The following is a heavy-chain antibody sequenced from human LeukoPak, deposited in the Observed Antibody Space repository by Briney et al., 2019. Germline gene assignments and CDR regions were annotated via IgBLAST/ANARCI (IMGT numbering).Heavy chain of an antibody. Sequence: PGGSLRLSCAASGFTFSTYAMHWVRQAPGPGLEYVSASKNNGGGTYYASSVQGRFTVSRDNSRSTLYLQMDSLRPDDMAIYYCARVQSTVRGIQGPFDLWGQGTLVTVS. CDR3: ARVQSTVRGIQGPFDL. CDR2: SKNNGGGT. D-gene: IGHD3-10*01. V-gene: IGHV3-64*01. CDR1: GFTFSTYA. J-gene: IGHJ4*02.